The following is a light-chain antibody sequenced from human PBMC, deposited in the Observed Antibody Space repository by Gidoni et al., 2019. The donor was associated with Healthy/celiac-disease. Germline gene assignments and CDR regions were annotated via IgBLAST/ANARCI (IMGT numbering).Light chain of an antibody. CDR1: TLGDKY. Sequence: SYQLTQPPSVSVSPGQTASITCSGDTLGDKYACWYQQKPGQSPVLVIYQDSKRPSGIPERFSGSNSGNTATLTISGTQAMDEADYYCQARDSSTSGVFGGGTKLTVL. CDR2: QDS. J-gene: IGLJ2*01. V-gene: IGLV3-1*01. CDR3: QARDSSTSGV.